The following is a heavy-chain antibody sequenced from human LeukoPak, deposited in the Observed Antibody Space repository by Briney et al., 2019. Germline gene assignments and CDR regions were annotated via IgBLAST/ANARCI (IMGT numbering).Heavy chain of an antibody. V-gene: IGHV4-4*08. CDR3: ARRRGGFGEGEFDY. D-gene: IGHD3-10*01. Sequence: PSETLSLTCTVSGVSISGFYWNWIRQPPRKGLEWVGYSHTGGSISSNPSLNSRVAFSMDTSKNQVSLRPNSVTATDTAVYYCARRRGGFGEGEFDYWGQGIPVTVST. J-gene: IGHJ4*02. CDR1: GVSISGFY. CDR2: SHTGGSI.